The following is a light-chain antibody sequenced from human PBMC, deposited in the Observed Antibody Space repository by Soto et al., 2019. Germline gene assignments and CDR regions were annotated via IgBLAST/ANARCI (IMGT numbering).Light chain of an antibody. CDR3: QQYYSYPWT. CDR2: AAS. CDR1: QSVSSSY. Sequence: TQSPGTLSLSPGARATLSSRVNQSVSSSYLAWYQQKPGKAPKLLIYAASTLQSGVPSRFSGSGSGTDFTLTISCLQSEDFATYYCQQYYSYPWTFGQGTKVDIK. J-gene: IGKJ1*01. V-gene: IGKV1-8*01.